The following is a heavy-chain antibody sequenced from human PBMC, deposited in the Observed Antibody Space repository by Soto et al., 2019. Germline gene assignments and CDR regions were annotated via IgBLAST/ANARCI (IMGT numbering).Heavy chain of an antibody. D-gene: IGHD6-13*01. CDR3: ARGLISAAGRPNWFDP. J-gene: IGHJ5*02. CDR2: IYHSGST. CDR1: GGSISSGGYS. Sequence: LSLTCAVSGGSISSGGYSWSWIRQPPGKGLEWIRYIYHSGSTYYNPSLKSRVTISVDRSKNQFSLKLSSVTAADTAVYYCARGLISAAGRPNWFDPWGQGTLVTVSS. V-gene: IGHV4-30-2*01.